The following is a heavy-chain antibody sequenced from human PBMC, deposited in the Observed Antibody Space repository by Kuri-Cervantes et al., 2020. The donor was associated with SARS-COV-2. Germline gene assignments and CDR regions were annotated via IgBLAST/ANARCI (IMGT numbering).Heavy chain of an antibody. CDR1: GFTFSSYG. V-gene: IGHV3-30*18. D-gene: IGHD2-8*01. CDR2: ISNDGKHE. Sequence: GGSLRLSCAASGFTFSSYGMHWVRQAPGKGLEWVAVISNDGKHEKCVDSGKGRFTISRDNSQSTLYLQMKGLTSEDTAIYYCAKDRLGVPDFWGQGTLVTVSS. J-gene: IGHJ1*01. CDR3: AKDRLGVPDF.